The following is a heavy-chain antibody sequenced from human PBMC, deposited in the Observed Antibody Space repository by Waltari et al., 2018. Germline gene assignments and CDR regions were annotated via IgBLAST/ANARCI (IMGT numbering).Heavy chain of an antibody. J-gene: IGHJ4*02. Sequence: EVQLVESGGGLVQPGGSLRLSCAASGFTFSRYSMNWVRQAPGKGLEWVSYISSNSTIYYADSVKGRFTISRDNPKKSLYLQMNSLRAEDTAVYYCVRASQFWSGYYTPSGYWGQGTLVTVSS. V-gene: IGHV3-48*04. CDR1: GFTFSRYS. CDR2: ISSNSTI. CDR3: VRASQFWSGYYTPSGY. D-gene: IGHD3-3*01.